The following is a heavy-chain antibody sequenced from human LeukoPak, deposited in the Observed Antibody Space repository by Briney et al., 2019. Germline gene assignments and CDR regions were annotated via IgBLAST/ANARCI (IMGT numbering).Heavy chain of an antibody. V-gene: IGHV3-9*01. CDR2: ISWNSGSI. J-gene: IGHJ4*02. Sequence: GRSLRLSCAASGFTFDDYAMHWVRQAPGKGLEWVSGISWNSGSIVYADSVKGRFTISRDNAKNSLYLQMNSLRAEDTALYYCAKGRYYYDSSGYYSPYYFDYWGQGTLVTVSS. CDR3: AKGRYYYDSSGYYSPYYFDY. D-gene: IGHD3-22*01. CDR1: GFTFDDYA.